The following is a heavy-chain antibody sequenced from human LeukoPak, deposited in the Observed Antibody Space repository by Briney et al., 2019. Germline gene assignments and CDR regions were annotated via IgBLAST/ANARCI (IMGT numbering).Heavy chain of an antibody. D-gene: IGHD6-6*01. CDR3: AKSYSSSD. CDR2: ISYDGSNK. Sequence: PGGSLRLSCAASGFTFSSYAMHWVRQAPGKGLEWVSVISYDGSNKYYADSVKGRFTISRDNSKNTLYLQMNSLRAEDTAVYYCAKSYSSSDWGQGTLVTVSS. CDR1: GFTFSSYA. V-gene: IGHV3-30-3*02. J-gene: IGHJ4*02.